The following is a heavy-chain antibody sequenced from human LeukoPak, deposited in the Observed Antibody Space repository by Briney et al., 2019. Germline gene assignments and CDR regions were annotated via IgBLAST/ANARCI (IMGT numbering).Heavy chain of an antibody. Sequence: SETLSITCTVSGNSISSYYWSWIRQPAGKGLEWIGRIYTSGSTNYNPSLKSRVTMSVDTSKNQFSLNLSSVTAADTAVYYCARETTGLARYFDYWGQGTLVTVSS. J-gene: IGHJ4*02. D-gene: IGHD4-17*01. CDR1: GNSISSYY. CDR3: ARETTGLARYFDY. CDR2: IYTSGST. V-gene: IGHV4-4*07.